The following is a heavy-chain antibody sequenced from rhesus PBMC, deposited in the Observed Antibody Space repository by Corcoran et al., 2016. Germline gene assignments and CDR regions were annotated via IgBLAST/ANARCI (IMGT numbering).Heavy chain of an antibody. Sequence: QVQLQESGPGLVKPSETLSLTCAVSGGSTSDDYYWSWIRQPPGKGLEWIEYIYGSGGGPNYNPSLRNRVTISLDTSKNQFSLKLSSVAAADTAVYYCARDSSGWILFDYWGQGVLVTVSS. J-gene: IGHJ4*01. CDR1: GGSTSDDYY. D-gene: IGHD6-31*01. CDR2: IYGSGGGP. CDR3: ARDSSGWILFDY. V-gene: IGHV4-106*01.